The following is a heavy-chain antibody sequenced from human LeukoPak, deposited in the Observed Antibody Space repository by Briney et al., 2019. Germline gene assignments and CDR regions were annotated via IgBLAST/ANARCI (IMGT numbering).Heavy chain of an antibody. V-gene: IGHV1-2*02. D-gene: IGHD4-17*01. CDR1: GYTFTGYY. Sequence: ASVKVSCKASGYTFTGYYMHWVRQAPGQGLEWMGWINPNSGGTNYAQKFQGRVTMTRDTSISTAYMELSGLRSDDTAVYYCARPTTVTYNWFDPWGQGTLVTVSS. J-gene: IGHJ5*02. CDR2: INPNSGGT. CDR3: ARPTTVTYNWFDP.